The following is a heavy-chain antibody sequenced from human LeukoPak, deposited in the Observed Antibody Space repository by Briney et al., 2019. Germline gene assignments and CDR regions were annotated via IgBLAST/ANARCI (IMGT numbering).Heavy chain of an antibody. CDR3: VNCGWLDY. V-gene: IGHV3-21*06. CDR1: RFTNSSQC. CDR2: ISTSGDST. Sequence: GGSLRLSCASSRFTNSSQCMNWARQAPGKGLEWVAYISTSGDSTKYADSVEGRFTISRDNAENSLYLLMNSLRVEDTAVYYCVNCGWLDYWGQGILVTVSS. D-gene: IGHD6-19*01. J-gene: IGHJ4*02.